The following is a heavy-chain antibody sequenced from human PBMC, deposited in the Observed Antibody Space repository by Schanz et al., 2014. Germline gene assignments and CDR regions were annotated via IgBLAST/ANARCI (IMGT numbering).Heavy chain of an antibody. V-gene: IGHV1-18*01. CDR3: ARGRGFYDY. CDR2: ISAYTNNT. Sequence: QGQLVQPGPEVKEPGASVKVSCEASRYTFNTYGLNWVRQAPGQGLEWMGWISAYTNNTNYAQKVQGRVTMTTDTSTGTAYMELSSLTSEDTAVHYCARGRGFYDYWGQGTLVTVSS. D-gene: IGHD3-10*01. CDR1: RYTFNTYG. J-gene: IGHJ4*02.